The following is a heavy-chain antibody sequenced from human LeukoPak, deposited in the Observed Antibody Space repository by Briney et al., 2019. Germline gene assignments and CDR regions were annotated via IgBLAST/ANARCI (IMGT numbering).Heavy chain of an antibody. V-gene: IGHV1-2*02. Sequence: ASVKVSCKASGYTFTDYYMHWVRQAPGQGLEWQGWINPNSGGTNYAQKFQGRVTMTRDTSISTAYMELSRLRSDDTAVYYCARGRDYEDDGDAFDIWGQGTMVTVSS. D-gene: IGHD4-17*01. CDR3: ARGRDYEDDGDAFDI. CDR2: INPNSGGT. J-gene: IGHJ3*02. CDR1: GYTFTDYY.